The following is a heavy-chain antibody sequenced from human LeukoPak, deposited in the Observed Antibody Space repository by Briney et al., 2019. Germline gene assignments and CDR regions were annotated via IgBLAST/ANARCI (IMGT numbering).Heavy chain of an antibody. Sequence: PGRSLRLSCAASGFTFSSYCMHWVRQAPGKGLEWVAVIWYDGSNKYYADSVKGRFTISRDNSKNMLYLQMNSLRAEDTAVYYCARDRQDYDFWSGYFDYWGQGTLVTVSS. D-gene: IGHD3-3*01. J-gene: IGHJ4*02. CDR2: IWYDGSNK. V-gene: IGHV3-33*01. CDR3: ARDRQDYDFWSGYFDY. CDR1: GFTFSSYC.